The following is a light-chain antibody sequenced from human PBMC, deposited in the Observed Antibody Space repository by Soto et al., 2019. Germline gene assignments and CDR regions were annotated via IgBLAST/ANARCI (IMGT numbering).Light chain of an antibody. V-gene: IGLV2-14*01. J-gene: IGLJ1*01. CDR2: DVS. CDR3: CSYTSSSRYV. CDR1: SSDVGGHKY. Sequence: QSVLTQPASVSGSPGHSITISCTGTSSDVGGHKYVSWYQQHPGKAPKFMIYDVSIRPSGVSNRFSGSKSGNTASLTISGLQAEDEADYYCCSYTSSSRYVFGTGTKVTVL.